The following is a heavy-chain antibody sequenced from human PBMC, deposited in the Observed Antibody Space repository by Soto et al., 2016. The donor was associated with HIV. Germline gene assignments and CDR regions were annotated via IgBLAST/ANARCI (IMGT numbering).Heavy chain of an antibody. D-gene: IGHD4-17*01. CDR3: ASPSDDYGGYSYFDC. Sequence: QVQLQESGPGLVKPSGTLSVTCAVSGGSIKSNWWNWVRQPPGKGLEWIGEIYHSGSTNYNPSLKSRITMSVDKSKNQFSLNLTSVTAADTAIYYCASPSDDYGGYSYFDCWGQGPWSPSPQ. J-gene: IGHJ4*02. V-gene: IGHV4-4*02. CDR2: IYHSGST. CDR1: GGSIKSNW.